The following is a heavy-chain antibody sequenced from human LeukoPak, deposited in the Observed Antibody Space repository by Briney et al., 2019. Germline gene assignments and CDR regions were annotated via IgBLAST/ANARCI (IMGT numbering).Heavy chain of an antibody. Sequence: GSLRLSCAASAFSFSSYAMSWIRQPPGKGLEWIGYIYYSGSTNYNPSLKSRVTISVDTSKNQFSLKLSSVTAADTAVYYCARHAAAYDYWGQGTLVTVSS. CDR3: ARHAAAYDY. V-gene: IGHV4-59*01. D-gene: IGHD6-13*01. CDR2: IYYSGST. CDR1: AFSFSSYA. J-gene: IGHJ4*02.